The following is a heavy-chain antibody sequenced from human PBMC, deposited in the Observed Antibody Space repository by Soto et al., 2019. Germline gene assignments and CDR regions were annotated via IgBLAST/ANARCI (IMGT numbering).Heavy chain of an antibody. CDR1: GFTFSSYA. D-gene: IGHD3-3*01. CDR3: ARAKRDLRLLECSYYFDY. CDR2: ISDDASSK. Sequence: QVQLVESGGGVVQPGRSLRLSCAASGFTFSSYAMHWDRQAPGKGLEWVAVISDDASSKYYADSVKGRFTISRDNSKDTLYLQMNSLRAEDTAVYYWARAKRDLRLLECSYYFDYWGPGTLVTVSS. J-gene: IGHJ4*02. V-gene: IGHV3-30-3*01.